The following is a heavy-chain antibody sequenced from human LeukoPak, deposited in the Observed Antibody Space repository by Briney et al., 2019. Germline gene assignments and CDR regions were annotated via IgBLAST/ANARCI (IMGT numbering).Heavy chain of an antibody. CDR3: ARGGGDYDSSGYYQTLFDY. CDR1: GDSLSSGYYY. J-gene: IGHJ4*02. D-gene: IGHD3-22*01. Sequence: SETLSLTCTVSGDSLSSGYYYWSWIRQPPGKGLEWIGYIYYNGDTYYNPSLKSRVTISIDRSENQFSLKLNSVTAADTAVYYCARGGGDYDSSGYYQTLFDYWGQGTLVTVSS. V-gene: IGHV4-30-2*01. CDR2: IYYNGDT.